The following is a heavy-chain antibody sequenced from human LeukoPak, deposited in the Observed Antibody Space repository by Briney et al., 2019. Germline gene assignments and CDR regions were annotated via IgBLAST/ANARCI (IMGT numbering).Heavy chain of an antibody. V-gene: IGHV3-20*04. CDR2: INWNGGST. CDR1: GFTFEDYG. CDR3: ARGAPGVYDSSGYYRPDAFDI. Sequence: PGGPLRLSCVASGFTFEDYGMSWVRQAPGKGLEWVSGINWNGGSTGYADSVKGRITISRDNANKSLYLQMNSLRAEDTALYYCARGAPGVYDSSGYYRPDAFDIWGQGTMVTVSS. D-gene: IGHD3-22*01. J-gene: IGHJ3*02.